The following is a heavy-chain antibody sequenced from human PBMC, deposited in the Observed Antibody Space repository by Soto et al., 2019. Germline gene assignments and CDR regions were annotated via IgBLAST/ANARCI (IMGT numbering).Heavy chain of an antibody. CDR2: IYYSGST. CDR1: GGSISSGGYY. D-gene: IGHD2-15*01. J-gene: IGHJ5*02. V-gene: IGHV4-31*03. CDR3: ARAPLGYCSGGSCYWFDP. Sequence: SETLSLTCTVSGGSISSGGYYWGWIRQHPGKGLEWIGYIYYSGSTYYNPSLKSRVTISVDTSKNQFSLKLSSVTAADTAVYYCARAPLGYCSGGSCYWFDPWGQGTLVTVSS.